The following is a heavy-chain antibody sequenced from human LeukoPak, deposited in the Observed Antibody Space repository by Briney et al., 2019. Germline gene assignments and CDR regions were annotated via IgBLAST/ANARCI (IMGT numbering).Heavy chain of an antibody. Sequence: AVKVSCTPSGCSFNSYAISWVRQAPGQGMEWMGGVIPNFGKANYAQKFQGRVTITAGDSTSTDYMELSSLRSEGTAVYYCARGPDCSSTSCDPYYYYGMDVWGKGTTVTVSS. V-gene: IGHV1-69*13. CDR3: ARGPDCSSTSCDPYYYYGMDV. CDR2: VIPNFGKA. CDR1: GCSFNSYA. J-gene: IGHJ6*04. D-gene: IGHD2-2*01.